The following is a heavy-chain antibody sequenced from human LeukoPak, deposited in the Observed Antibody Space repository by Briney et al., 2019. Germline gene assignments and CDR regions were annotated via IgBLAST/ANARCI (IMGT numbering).Heavy chain of an antibody. V-gene: IGHV1-18*01. CDR1: GYTFTSYG. D-gene: IGHD6-13*01. CDR2: ISAYNGNT. CDR3: ARVRAAAGGDNWFDP. J-gene: IGHJ5*02. Sequence: VASVKVSCKASGYTFTSYGISWVRQAPGQGLEWMGWISAYNGNTNYAQKLQGRVTMTTDTSTSTAYMELRSLRSDDTAVYYCARVRAAAGGDNWFDPWGQGTLVTVSS.